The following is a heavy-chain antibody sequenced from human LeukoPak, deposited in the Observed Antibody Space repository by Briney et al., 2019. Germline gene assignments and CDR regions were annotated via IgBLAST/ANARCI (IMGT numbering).Heavy chain of an antibody. V-gene: IGHV4-59*05. Sequence: PSETLSLTCTVSGDFITAYYWSWIRQPPGKGLEWIGSIYYSGSTYYNPSLKSRVTISVDTSKNQFSLKLSSVTAADTAVYYCARHVFSSSCLFDYWGQGTLVTASS. J-gene: IGHJ4*02. CDR2: IYYSGST. D-gene: IGHD6-13*01. CDR1: GDFITAYY. CDR3: ARHVFSSSCLFDY.